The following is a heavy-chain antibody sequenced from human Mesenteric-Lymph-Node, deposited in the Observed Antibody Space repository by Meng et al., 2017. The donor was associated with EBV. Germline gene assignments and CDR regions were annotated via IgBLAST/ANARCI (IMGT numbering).Heavy chain of an antibody. CDR3: ARGATSVFGL. CDR2: TYYRSKWYN. V-gene: IGHV6-1*01. CDR1: GDSVPSSSAA. Sequence: QVQLQQSGPGLVKPSXTLSLTCVISGDSVPSSSAAWTWIRQSPSRGLEWLGRTYYRSKWYNDYAVFVKSRITINPDTSKNQFSLQLNSVTPEDTAVYYCARGATSVFGLWGRGTLGTVAS. J-gene: IGHJ2*01.